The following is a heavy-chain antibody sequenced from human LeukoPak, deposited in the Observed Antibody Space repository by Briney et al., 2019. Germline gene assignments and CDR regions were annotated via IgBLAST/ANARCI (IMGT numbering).Heavy chain of an antibody. CDR2: IYYSGST. Sequence: PSETLSLTCTVSGGSISSYYWSWIRQPPGKGLEWIGYIYYSGSTNYNPSLKSRVTISVDTSENQFSLKLSSVTAADTAVYYCARGAGALYGMDVWGQGTTVTVSS. D-gene: IGHD1-26*01. CDR1: GGSISSYY. J-gene: IGHJ6*02. V-gene: IGHV4-59*01. CDR3: ARGAGALYGMDV.